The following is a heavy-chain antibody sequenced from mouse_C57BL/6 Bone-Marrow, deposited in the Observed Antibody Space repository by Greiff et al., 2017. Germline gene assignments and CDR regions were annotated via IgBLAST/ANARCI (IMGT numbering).Heavy chain of an antibody. CDR3: TRVGYYGSRRYFDV. D-gene: IGHD1-1*01. Sequence: EVQLVESGEGLVKPGGSLKLSCAASGFTFSSYAMSWVRQTPEKRLEWVAYISRGGDYIYYADTVKGRFTISRDNARNTLYLQMSSLKSEDTAMYYCTRVGYYGSRRYFDVWGTGTTVTVSS. CDR2: ISRGGDYI. J-gene: IGHJ1*03. V-gene: IGHV5-9-1*02. CDR1: GFTFSSYA.